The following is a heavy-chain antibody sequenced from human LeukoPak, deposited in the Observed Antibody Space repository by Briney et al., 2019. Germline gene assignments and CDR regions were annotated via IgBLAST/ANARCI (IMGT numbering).Heavy chain of an antibody. J-gene: IGHJ4*02. D-gene: IGHD3-9*01. CDR2: INPNSGGT. V-gene: IGHV1-2*02. CDR3: ARDDILTGFHDY. CDR1: GYTFTGYY. Sequence: GASVKVSCKASGYTFTGYYMHWVRQAPGQGLEWMGWINPNSGGTNYAQKFQGRVTMTRNTSISTAYMELSSLRSEDTAVYYCARDDILTGFHDYWGQGTLVTVSS.